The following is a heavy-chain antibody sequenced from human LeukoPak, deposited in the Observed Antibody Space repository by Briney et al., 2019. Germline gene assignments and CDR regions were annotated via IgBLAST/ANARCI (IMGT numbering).Heavy chain of an antibody. V-gene: IGHV1-69*04. D-gene: IGHD6-13*01. CDR1: GGTFSSYA. Sequence: SVKVSCKASGGTFSSYAISWVRQAPGQGLEWMGRIIPILGIANYAQKFQGRVTITADESTSTAYMELSSLRSEDTAVYYCARGDSSSYDAFDIWGQGTMVTVSS. CDR3: ARGDSSSYDAFDI. CDR2: IIPILGIA. J-gene: IGHJ3*02.